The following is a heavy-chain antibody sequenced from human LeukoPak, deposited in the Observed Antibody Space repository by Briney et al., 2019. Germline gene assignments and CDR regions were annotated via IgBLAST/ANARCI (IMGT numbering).Heavy chain of an antibody. V-gene: IGHV3-48*01. CDR1: GFTFSTYN. Sequence: PGGSLRLSCAASGFTFSTYNMLWVRQTPGKGLEFLFYIKSGGNAVHYADSVKDRFTFSRDNAKNSLYLQMTGLRVEDSGIYYCARVGWRGDWFDYWGQGTRVTVSS. J-gene: IGHJ5*01. D-gene: IGHD3-3*01. CDR3: ARVGWRGDWFDY. CDR2: IKSGGNAV.